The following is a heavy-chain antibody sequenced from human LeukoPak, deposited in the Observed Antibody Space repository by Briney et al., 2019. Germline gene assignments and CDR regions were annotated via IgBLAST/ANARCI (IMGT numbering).Heavy chain of an antibody. Sequence: SGGSLRLSCAASGFTFSNAWMSWVRQAPGKGLEWVGRIKSKTDGGTTDYAAPVKGRFTISRDDSKNTLYLQMNSLKTEDTAVYYCTTQLYSSSWYFPYYYYYGMDVWGQGTTVTVSS. D-gene: IGHD6-13*01. V-gene: IGHV3-15*01. CDR3: TTQLYSSSWYFPYYYYYGMDV. CDR1: GFTFSNAW. J-gene: IGHJ6*02. CDR2: IKSKTDGGTT.